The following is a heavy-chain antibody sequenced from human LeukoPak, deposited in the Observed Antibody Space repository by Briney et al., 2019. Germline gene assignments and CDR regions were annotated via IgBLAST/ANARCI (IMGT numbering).Heavy chain of an antibody. D-gene: IGHD4-23*01. J-gene: IGHJ4*02. CDR2: IKEDGSEK. CDR1: GFSFSSYW. CDR3: ARDLDYGGRSNFDH. Sequence: GGSLRLSCAASGFSFSSYWMSWVRQAPGKGLEWVANIKEDGSEKYHVDSVKGRFTISRDNAKNTLYLQINSLRAEDTAVYYCARDLDYGGRSNFDHWGQGTLVTVSS. V-gene: IGHV3-7*01.